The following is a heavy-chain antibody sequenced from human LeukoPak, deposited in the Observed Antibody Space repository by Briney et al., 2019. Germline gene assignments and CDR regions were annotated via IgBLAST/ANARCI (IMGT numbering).Heavy chain of an antibody. CDR1: GFTFSSYG. D-gene: IGHD6-19*01. CDR3: AKLFGGWYSSGWYGDY. CDR2: IWYDGSNK. V-gene: IGHV3-33*06. Sequence: GRSLRLSCAASGFTFSSYGMHWVRQAPGKGLEWVAVIWYDGSNKYYADSVKGRFTISRDNSKNTLYLQVNSLRAEDTAVYYCAKLFGGWYSSGWYGDYWGQGTLVTVSS. J-gene: IGHJ4*02.